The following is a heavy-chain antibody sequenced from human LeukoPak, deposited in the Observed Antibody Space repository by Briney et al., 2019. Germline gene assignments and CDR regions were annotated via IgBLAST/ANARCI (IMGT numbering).Heavy chain of an antibody. CDR1: GYTFTSYG. D-gene: IGHD3-10*01. Sequence: ASVNVSCKASGYTFTSYGISWVRQAPGQGLEWMGWISAYNGNTNYAQKLQGRVTMTTDTSTSTAYMELRSLRSDDTVVYYCARSSMFYYGSGSAYNWFDPWGQGTLVTVSS. CDR2: ISAYNGNT. J-gene: IGHJ5*02. V-gene: IGHV1-18*01. CDR3: ARSSMFYYGSGSAYNWFDP.